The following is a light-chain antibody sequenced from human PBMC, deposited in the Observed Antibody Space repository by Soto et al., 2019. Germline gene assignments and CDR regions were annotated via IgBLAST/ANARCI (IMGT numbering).Light chain of an antibody. CDR2: GVS. Sequence: EIVMTQSPATLSVSPGERATLSCWASQSVRTNLAWYQHQPGQAPRLLIYGVSARATGIPARFSGSGSGTDFTLAINTLQSEDFALYYCQQYDTWPLTFGGGTKVEV. CDR3: QQYDTWPLT. CDR1: QSVRTN. V-gene: IGKV3-15*01. J-gene: IGKJ4*01.